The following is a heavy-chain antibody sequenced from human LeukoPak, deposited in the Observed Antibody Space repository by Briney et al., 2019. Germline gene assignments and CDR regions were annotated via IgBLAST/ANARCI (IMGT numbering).Heavy chain of an antibody. Sequence: ASVKVSCKASGYTFTSYGISWVRQAPGQGLEWMGWISAYNGNTNYAQKLQGRVTMTEDTSTDTAYMELSSLRSEDTAVYYCATDGLLWFGESPFDYWGQGTLVTVSS. V-gene: IGHV1-18*01. D-gene: IGHD3-10*01. CDR2: ISAYNGNT. CDR1: GYTFTSYG. CDR3: ATDGLLWFGESPFDY. J-gene: IGHJ4*02.